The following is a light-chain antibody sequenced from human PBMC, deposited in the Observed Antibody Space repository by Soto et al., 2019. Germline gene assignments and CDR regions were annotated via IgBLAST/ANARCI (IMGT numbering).Light chain of an antibody. CDR3: QHYNNWPPET. CDR2: GAS. J-gene: IGKJ1*01. CDR1: QSVSRN. Sequence: EIVMTQSPATLSVSPGERATLSCRASQSVSRNLAWYQQKPGQAPRLLIYGASTRATGIPARFSGSGSGTEFTLTISSLQSEDFAVYYCQHYNNWPPETFGQGIKVEIK. V-gene: IGKV3-15*01.